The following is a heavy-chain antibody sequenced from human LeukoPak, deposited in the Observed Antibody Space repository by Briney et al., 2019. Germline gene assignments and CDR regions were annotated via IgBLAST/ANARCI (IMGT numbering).Heavy chain of an antibody. D-gene: IGHD1-26*01. CDR3: AKDYPLASGSYYFDY. J-gene: IGHJ4*02. Sequence: PGGSLRLSCAASGFTFSSYGMHWVRQAPGKGLEWVAFIRYDGSNKYYADSVKGRFTISGDNSKNTLYLQMNSLRAEDTAVYYCAKDYPLASGSYYFDYWGQGTLVTVSS. V-gene: IGHV3-30*02. CDR1: GFTFSSYG. CDR2: IRYDGSNK.